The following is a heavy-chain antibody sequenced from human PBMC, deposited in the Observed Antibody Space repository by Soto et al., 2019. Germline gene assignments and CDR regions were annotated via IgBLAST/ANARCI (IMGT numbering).Heavy chain of an antibody. CDR1: GFTFSSYA. V-gene: IGHV3-23*01. D-gene: IGHD3-16*01. CDR3: ATLFGISMITFGGFDAFDI. Sequence: GGSLRLSCAASGFTFSSYAMSWVRQAPGKGLEWVSAISGSGGSTYYADSVKGRFTISRDNSKNTLYLQMNSLRAEDTAVYYCATLFGISMITFGGFDAFDIWGQGTMVTVSS. J-gene: IGHJ3*02. CDR2: ISGSGGST.